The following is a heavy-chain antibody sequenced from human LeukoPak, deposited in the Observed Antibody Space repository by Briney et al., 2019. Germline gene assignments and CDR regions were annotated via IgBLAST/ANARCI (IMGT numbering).Heavy chain of an antibody. V-gene: IGHV3-53*01. Sequence: GGSLRLSCAASGFTVSSNYMSWVRQAPGKGLEWVSVIYSGGSTYYADSVKGRFTISRDNSKNMLYLQMNSLRAEDTAVYYCARGLPYYYDIAAFDIWGQGTMVTVSS. J-gene: IGHJ3*02. CDR2: IYSGGST. CDR3: ARGLPYYYDIAAFDI. D-gene: IGHD3-22*01. CDR1: GFTVSSNY.